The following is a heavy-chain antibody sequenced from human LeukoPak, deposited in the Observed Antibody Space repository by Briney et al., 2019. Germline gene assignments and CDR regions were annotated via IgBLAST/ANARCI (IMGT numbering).Heavy chain of an antibody. CDR3: ASSRERIAAAGRDEFDY. V-gene: IGHV1-2*06. Sequence: ASVKVSCKASGYTFTGYYMHWVRQAPGQGFEWMGRINPNSGGTNYAQKFQGRVTMTRDTSISTAYMELSRLRSDDTAVYYCASSRERIAAAGRDEFDYWGQGTLVTVSS. CDR1: GYTFTGYY. D-gene: IGHD6-13*01. J-gene: IGHJ4*02. CDR2: INPNSGGT.